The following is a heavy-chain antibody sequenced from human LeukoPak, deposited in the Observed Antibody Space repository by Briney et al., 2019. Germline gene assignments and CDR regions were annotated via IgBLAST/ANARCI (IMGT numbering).Heavy chain of an antibody. V-gene: IGHV1-18*01. CDR3: ARDGRFLEWLPQNFDY. D-gene: IGHD3-3*01. CDR1: GYTFTSYG. Sequence: ASVKVSCKASGYTFTSYGIIWVRQAPGQGLEWMGWISAYNGNTNYAQKLQGRVTMTTDTSTSAAYMELRSLRSDDTAVYYCARDGRFLEWLPQNFDYWGQGTLVTVSS. J-gene: IGHJ4*02. CDR2: ISAYNGNT.